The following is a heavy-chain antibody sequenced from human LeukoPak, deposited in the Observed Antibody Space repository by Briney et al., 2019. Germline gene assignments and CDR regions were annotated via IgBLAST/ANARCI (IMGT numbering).Heavy chain of an antibody. J-gene: IGHJ4*02. V-gene: IGHV1-2*02. CDR3: ARADYGDYALDY. D-gene: IGHD4-17*01. CDR2: INPNSGGT. CDR1: GYTFTGYY. Sequence: GASVKVSCKASGYTFTGYYMHWVRQAPGQGLEWMGWINPNSGGTNYAEKFQGRVTMTRDTSISTAYMELSRLRSDDTAVYYCARADYGDYALDYWGQGTLVTVSS.